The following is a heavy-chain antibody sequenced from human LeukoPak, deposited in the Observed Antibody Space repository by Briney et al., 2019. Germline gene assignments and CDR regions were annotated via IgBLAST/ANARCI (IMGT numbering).Heavy chain of an antibody. CDR3: ATLSGSYSDAFDI. D-gene: IGHD1-26*01. V-gene: IGHV1-2*02. Sequence: EASVKVSCKASGYTFTGYYMHWVRQAPGQGLEWMGWINPNSGGTNYAQKFQGRVTMTEDTSTDTAYMELSSLRSEDTAVYYCATLSGSYSDAFDIWGQGTMVTVSS. J-gene: IGHJ3*02. CDR1: GYTFTGYY. CDR2: INPNSGGT.